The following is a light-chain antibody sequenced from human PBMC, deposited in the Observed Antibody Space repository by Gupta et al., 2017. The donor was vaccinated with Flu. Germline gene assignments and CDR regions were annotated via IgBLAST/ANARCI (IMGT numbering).Light chain of an antibody. CDR1: QSVSGSY. V-gene: IGKV3-20*01. Sequence: GTLSLSPGEKATFSCRASQSVSGSYLAWYQQKPGQAPRLLIYGASSRATGIPARFSGSGSGTDFTLTISRLEPEDFAVYYCQQYGSSHLWTFGQGTKVEIK. CDR3: QQYGSSHLWT. J-gene: IGKJ1*01. CDR2: GAS.